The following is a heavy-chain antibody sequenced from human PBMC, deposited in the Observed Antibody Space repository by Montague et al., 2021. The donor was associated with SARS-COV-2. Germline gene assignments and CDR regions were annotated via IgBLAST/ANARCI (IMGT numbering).Heavy chain of an antibody. CDR1: GGSISGYF. J-gene: IGHJ4*02. D-gene: IGHD3-10*01. CDR2: IYYSGTT. Sequence: SETLSLTCTVSGGSISGYFWSWIRQSPGKGLEWIGYIYYSGTTKYNPSLRSRVAISLETSKNQISLKLNSVTAADTAAYYCAATDYFASGKYYFWGQGTWVTVSS. V-gene: IGHV4-59*08. CDR3: AATDYFASGKYYF.